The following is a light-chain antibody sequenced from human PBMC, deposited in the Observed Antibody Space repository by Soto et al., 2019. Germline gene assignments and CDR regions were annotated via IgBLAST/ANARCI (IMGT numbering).Light chain of an antibody. CDR1: QSVTSNY. J-gene: IGKJ2*01. V-gene: IGKV3-20*01. CDR2: AAS. Sequence: EIVLTQSPGTLSFSPGERATLSCRASQSVTSNYLAWYQQKPGQAPSLLIYAASRRATGIPDRFSGSGSGTDFTLTISRLEPEDFAVYYCQQYGNSPRYTFGQGTRLEIK. CDR3: QQYGNSPRYT.